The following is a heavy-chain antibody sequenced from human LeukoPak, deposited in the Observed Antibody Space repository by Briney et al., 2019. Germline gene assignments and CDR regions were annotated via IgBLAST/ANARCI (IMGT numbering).Heavy chain of an antibody. Sequence: GGSLRLSCAASGFTFSSNGMNWVREAPGKGLDFIAYISSTGATIYYADSLKGRFTISRDNARNSLYLQMNSLRDEDTAVYFCARANSLMVRGVISYFDSWGQGTLVTVSS. CDR1: GFTFSSNG. J-gene: IGHJ4*02. CDR3: ARANSLMVRGVISYFDS. V-gene: IGHV3-48*02. D-gene: IGHD3-10*01. CDR2: ISSTGATI.